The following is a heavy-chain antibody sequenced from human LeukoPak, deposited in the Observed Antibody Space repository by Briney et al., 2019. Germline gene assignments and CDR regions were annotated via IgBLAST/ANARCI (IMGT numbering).Heavy chain of an antibody. V-gene: IGHV4-30-4*08. CDR3: ARAANWGVWDYWYFDL. Sequence: SETLSLTCTVSGGSISSGGYYWSWIRQHPGKGLERIGYIYYSGSTYYNPSLKSRVTISVDTSKNQFSLKLSSVTAADTAVYYCARAANWGVWDYWYFDLWGRGTLVTVSS. J-gene: IGHJ2*01. D-gene: IGHD7-27*01. CDR2: IYYSGST. CDR1: GGSISSGGYY.